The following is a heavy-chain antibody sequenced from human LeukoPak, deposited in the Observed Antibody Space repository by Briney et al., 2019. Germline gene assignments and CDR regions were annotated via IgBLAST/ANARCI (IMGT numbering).Heavy chain of an antibody. CDR1: GFTFSSYS. CDR2: ISSSSSYI. Sequence: GGSLRLSCAASGFTFSSYSMNWVRQAPGKGLEWVSSISSSSSYIYYADSVKGRFTISRDNAKNSLYLQMNSLRAEDTAVYYCARDKKSYYYGSGSYYNFDYWGQGTLVTVSS. CDR3: ARDKKSYYYGSGSYYNFDY. D-gene: IGHD3-10*01. V-gene: IGHV3-21*01. J-gene: IGHJ4*02.